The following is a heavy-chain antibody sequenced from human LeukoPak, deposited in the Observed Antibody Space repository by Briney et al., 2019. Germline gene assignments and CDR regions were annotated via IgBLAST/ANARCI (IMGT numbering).Heavy chain of an antibody. CDR1: GYTFTTYA. Sequence: RRASVKVSCKASGYTFTTYAMHWVRQAPGQGLEWMGWINAGNGNTKYSQEFQGRVTITRDTSASTTYMELSSLRSEDMAVYYCARLYYDILTGYYLFDYWGQGTLVTVSS. CDR3: ARLYYDILTGYYLFDY. V-gene: IGHV1-3*03. D-gene: IGHD3-9*01. CDR2: INAGNGNT. J-gene: IGHJ4*02.